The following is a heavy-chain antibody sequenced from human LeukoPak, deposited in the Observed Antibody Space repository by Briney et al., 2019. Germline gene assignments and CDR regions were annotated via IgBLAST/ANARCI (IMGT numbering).Heavy chain of an antibody. CDR3: ARGRPYNSGVPPWFDP. CDR2: INPNSGGT. J-gene: IGHJ5*02. V-gene: IGHV1-2*02. CDR1: GYTFTGYY. D-gene: IGHD6-19*01. Sequence: ASVTVSCKASGYTFTGYYMHWVRQAPGQGLEWMGWINPNSGGTNYAQKFQGRVTMTRDTSISTAYMELSRLRSDDTAVYYCARGRPYNSGVPPWFDPWGQGTLVTVSS.